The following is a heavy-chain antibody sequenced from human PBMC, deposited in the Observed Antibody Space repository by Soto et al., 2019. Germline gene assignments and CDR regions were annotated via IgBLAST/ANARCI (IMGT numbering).Heavy chain of an antibody. J-gene: IGHJ4*02. V-gene: IGHV4-34*01. D-gene: IGHD2-8*02. Sequence: GSLRLSCAAAGSIFSGYGMHWVRQPPGTGLEWIGEINHSGSTNYNPSLKSRVTISVDTSKNQFSLKLTSVTAADTAVYYCARDKITGLFDYWGQGTLVTVSS. CDR2: INHSGST. CDR1: GSIFSGYG. CDR3: ARDKITGLFDY.